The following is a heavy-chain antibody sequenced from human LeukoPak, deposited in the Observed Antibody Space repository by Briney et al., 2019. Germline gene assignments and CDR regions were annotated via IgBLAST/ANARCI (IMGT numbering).Heavy chain of an antibody. V-gene: IGHV3-49*03. CDR3: TRDSSSSSWYAYYFDY. J-gene: IGHJ4*02. D-gene: IGHD6-13*01. CDR2: IRSKAYGGTT. Sequence: GSLRLSCTASGFTFGDYAMSWFRQAPGKGLEWVGFIRSKAYGGTTEYAASVKGRFTISRDDSKSIAYLQMNSLKTEDTAVYYCTRDSSSSSWYAYYFDYWGQGTLVTVSS. CDR1: GFTFGDYA.